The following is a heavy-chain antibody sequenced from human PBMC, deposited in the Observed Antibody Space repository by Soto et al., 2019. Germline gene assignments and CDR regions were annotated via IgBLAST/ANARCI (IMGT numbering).Heavy chain of an antibody. V-gene: IGHV1-69*13. CDR2: IIPIFGTA. CDR3: ARARRDYYDSSGYNGLLNY. D-gene: IGHD3-22*01. Sequence: SVKVSCKASGGTFSMYAISWVLQARVQWLDWMGGIIPIFGTANYAQKFQGRVTITADESTSTAYMELSSLRSEDTAVYYCARARRDYYDSSGYNGLLNYWGQGTLVTVSS. J-gene: IGHJ4*02. CDR1: GGTFSMYA.